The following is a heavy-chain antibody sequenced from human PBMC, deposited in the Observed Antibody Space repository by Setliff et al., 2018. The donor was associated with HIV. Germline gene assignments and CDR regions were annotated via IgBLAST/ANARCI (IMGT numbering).Heavy chain of an antibody. Sequence: GGSLRLSCSASEFTNFWMAWVRQATGKGLEWVANIDQHGSERYYTDSVRGRFTISRDNAKNSLYLQMNSLRGEDTALYYCTRDLGYDSFDIWGQGTMVTVSS. CDR3: TRDLGYDSFDI. J-gene: IGHJ3*02. V-gene: IGHV3-7*01. D-gene: IGHD3-22*01. CDR2: IDQHGSER. CDR1: EFTNFW.